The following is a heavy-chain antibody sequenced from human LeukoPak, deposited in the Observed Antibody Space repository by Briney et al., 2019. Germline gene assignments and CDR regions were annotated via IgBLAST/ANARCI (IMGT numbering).Heavy chain of an antibody. CDR2: IYYSGST. D-gene: IGHD3-22*01. CDR3: ARGPYSYDSSGAFDI. Sequence: SETLSLTCTVSGVSISSSSYYWGWLRQPPGKGLEWIGSIYYSGSTYYNPSLKSRVTISVDTSKNQFSLKLTSVTAADTAVYFCARGPYSYDSSGAFDIWGQGTMVTVSS. J-gene: IGHJ3*02. V-gene: IGHV4-39*07. CDR1: GVSISSSSYY.